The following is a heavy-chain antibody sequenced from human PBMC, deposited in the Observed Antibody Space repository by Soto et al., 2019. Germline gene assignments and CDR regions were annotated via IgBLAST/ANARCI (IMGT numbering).Heavy chain of an antibody. J-gene: IGHJ4*02. V-gene: IGHV3-23*01. CDR3: ARQRSGFDD. Sequence: QPGGSLRLCCAASGFTFSSYAMRWVRQAPGKGLEWVSAISGSGCSTYYADSVKGRFTISRDKSKNTLYLQMNSLRAEDTAVNYGARQRSGFDDGSKATLVTV. CDR2: ISGSGCST. D-gene: IGHD6-19*01. CDR1: GFTFSSYA.